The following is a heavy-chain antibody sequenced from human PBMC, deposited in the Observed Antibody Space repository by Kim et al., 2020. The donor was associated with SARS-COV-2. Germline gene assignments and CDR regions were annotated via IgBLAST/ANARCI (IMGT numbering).Heavy chain of an antibody. Sequence: ASVKVSCKASGYTFTSYGISWVRQAPGQGLEWMGWISANNGNTNYAQKFQGRVTMTTDTSTSTAYMELRSLRSDDTAVYYCARAYTGTTRYYYYGMDVWGQGTTVTVSS. CDR1: GYTFTSYG. V-gene: IGHV1-18*04. CDR2: ISANNGNT. CDR3: ARAYTGTTRYYYYGMDV. J-gene: IGHJ6*02. D-gene: IGHD1-1*01.